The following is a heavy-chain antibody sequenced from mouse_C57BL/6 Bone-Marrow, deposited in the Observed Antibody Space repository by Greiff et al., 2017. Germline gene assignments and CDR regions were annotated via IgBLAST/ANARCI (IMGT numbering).Heavy chain of an antibody. J-gene: IGHJ4*01. CDR2: ISYDGSN. V-gene: IGHV3-6*01. D-gene: IGHD2-14*01. CDR1: GYSITSGYY. Sequence: EVKLMESGPGLVKPSQSLSLTCSVTGYSITSGYYWNWIRQFPGNKLEWMGYISYDGSNNYNPSLKNRISITRDTSKNQFFLKLNSVTTEDTATYYCAREGYYYSMGYWGQGTSVTVSS. CDR3: AREGYYYSMGY.